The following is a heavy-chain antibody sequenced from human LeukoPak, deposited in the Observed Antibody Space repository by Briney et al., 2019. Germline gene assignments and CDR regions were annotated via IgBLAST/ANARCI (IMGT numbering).Heavy chain of an antibody. V-gene: IGHV4-39*07. Sequence: PSETLSLICTVSGGSITSSPYYWGWIRQPPGKGLEWIGSIYYSGSTHYNPSLKNRVTISADTSGTHFSLHLRSVTAADTAVYYCARGRGYSFAHDPWGQGTLVTVSS. D-gene: IGHD5-12*01. CDR1: GGSITSSPYY. CDR2: IYYSGST. CDR3: ARGRGYSFAHDP. J-gene: IGHJ5*02.